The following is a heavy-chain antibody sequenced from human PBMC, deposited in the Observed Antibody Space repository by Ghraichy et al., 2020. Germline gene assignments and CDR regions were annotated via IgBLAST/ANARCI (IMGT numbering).Heavy chain of an antibody. J-gene: IGHJ5*02. D-gene: IGHD4-11*01. CDR1: GGSISSSSYY. Sequence: SETLSLTCTVSGGSISSSSYYWGWIRQPPGKGLEWIGSIYYSGSTYYNPSLKSRVTISVDTSKNQFSLKLSSVTAADTAVYYCARARAGGSGVTTYDDNWFDPWGQGTLVTVSS. CDR3: ARARAGGSGVTTYDDNWFDP. V-gene: IGHV4-39*07. CDR2: IYYSGST.